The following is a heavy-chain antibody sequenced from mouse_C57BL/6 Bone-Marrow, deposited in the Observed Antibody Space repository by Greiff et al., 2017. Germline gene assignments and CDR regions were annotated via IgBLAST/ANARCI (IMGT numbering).Heavy chain of an antibody. Sequence: EVMLVESGGDLVKPGGSLKLSCAASGFTFSSYGMSWVRQTPDKRLEWVATISSGGSYTYYPDSVKGRFTISRDNATNTLYLQMRSLKSEDTAMFYCERHRAPCIYYWGQGTTLTVSS. V-gene: IGHV5-6*01. CDR2: ISSGGSYT. CDR1: GFTFSSYG. J-gene: IGHJ2*01. CDR3: ERHRAPCIYY.